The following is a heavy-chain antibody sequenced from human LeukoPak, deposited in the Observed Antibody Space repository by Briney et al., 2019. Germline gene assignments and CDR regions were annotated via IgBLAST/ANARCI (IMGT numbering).Heavy chain of an antibody. V-gene: IGHV7-4-1*02. CDR2: INTNTGNT. Sequence: ASVKVSCKASGYTFTSYAMNWVRQAPGQGLEWMGRINTNTGNTTYAQGFTGRFVFSLDTSVSTAYLQISSLKAEDTAVYYCARDPGGIAAAGFCVDWGQGTLVTVSS. J-gene: IGHJ4*02. D-gene: IGHD6-13*01. CDR1: GYTFTSYA. CDR3: ARDPGGIAAAGFCVD.